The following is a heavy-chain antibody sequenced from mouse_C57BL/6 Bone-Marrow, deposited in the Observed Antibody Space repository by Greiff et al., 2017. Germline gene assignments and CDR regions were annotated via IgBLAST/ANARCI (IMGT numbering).Heavy chain of an antibody. CDR3: ARAGPIYYGNPLFAY. CDR1: GYTFTSYW. J-gene: IGHJ3*01. CDR2: IDPNGGGT. D-gene: IGHD2-1*01. V-gene: IGHV1-72*01. Sequence: QVQLQQPGAELVKPGASVKLSCKASGYTFTSYWMHWVKQRPGRGLEWIGRIDPNGGGTKYNEKFKSKATLTVDKPSSTAYMQLSSLTYEDSAVYECARAGPIYYGNPLFAYWGRGTLVTVTA.